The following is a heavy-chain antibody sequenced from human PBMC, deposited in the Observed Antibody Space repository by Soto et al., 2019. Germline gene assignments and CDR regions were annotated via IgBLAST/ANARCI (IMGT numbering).Heavy chain of an antibody. V-gene: IGHV3-74*01. CDR3: ARDPSYGSGSYEAYYYYYYMDV. CDR2: INSDGSST. D-gene: IGHD3-10*01. CDR1: GFTFSSYW. J-gene: IGHJ6*03. Sequence: EVQLVESGGGLVQPGGSLRLSCAASGFTFSSYWMHWVRQAPGKGLVWVSRINSDGSSTSYADSVKGRVTISRDNAKNTLYLQMNSLRAEDTAVYYCARDPSYGSGSYEAYYYYYYMDVWGKGTTVTVSS.